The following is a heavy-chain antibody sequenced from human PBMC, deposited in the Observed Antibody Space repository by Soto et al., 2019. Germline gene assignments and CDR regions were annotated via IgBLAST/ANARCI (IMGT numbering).Heavy chain of an antibody. CDR1: GFTFSSYG. CDR3: ARDNLEGLRLGY. V-gene: IGHV3-33*01. D-gene: IGHD5-12*01. CDR2: IWYDGSNK. J-gene: IGHJ4*02. Sequence: GGSLRLSCAASGFTFSSYGMHWVRQAPGKGLEWVAVIWYDGSNKYYADSVKGRFTISRDNSKNTLYLQMNSLRAEDTAVYYCARDNLEGLRLGYWGQGTLVTVSS.